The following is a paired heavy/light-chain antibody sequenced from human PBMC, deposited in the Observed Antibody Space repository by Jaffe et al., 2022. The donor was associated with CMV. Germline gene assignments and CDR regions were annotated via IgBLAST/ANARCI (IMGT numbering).Light chain of an antibody. Sequence: DIQMTQSPSTLSASVGDRVTITCRASQSISSWLAWYQQKPGKAPKLLIYKASSLESGVPSRFSGSGSGTEFTLTISSLQPDDFATYYCQQYNSYPFTFGPGTKVDIK. CDR1: QSISSW. CDR2: KAS. V-gene: IGKV1-5*03. CDR3: QQYNSYPFT. J-gene: IGKJ3*01.
Heavy chain of an antibody. CDR3: ARDGVVVPAAMEGGITGFTGGIDY. V-gene: IGHV3-33*08. D-gene: IGHD2-2*01. J-gene: IGHJ4*02. CDR1: GFTFSSYG. Sequence: QVQLVESGGGVVQPGRSLRLSCAASGFTFSSYGMHWVRQAPGKGLEWVAVIWYDGSNKYYADSVKGRFTISRDNSKNTLYLQMNSLRAEDTAVYYCARDGVVVPAAMEGGITGFTGGIDYWGQGTLVTVSS. CDR2: IWYDGSNK.